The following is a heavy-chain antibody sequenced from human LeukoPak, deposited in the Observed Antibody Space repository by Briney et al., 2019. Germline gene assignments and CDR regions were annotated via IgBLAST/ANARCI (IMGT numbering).Heavy chain of an antibody. J-gene: IGHJ4*02. Sequence: HGESLKISCKGSGFTFTSYWIGWVRQMPGKGLEWMGIIYPGDSDTRYSPSFQGQVTISADKSITTAYLHWSSLKASDTAVYYCARPSGTYSPFDYWGQGTLVTVSS. D-gene: IGHD1-26*01. CDR1: GFTFTSYW. CDR2: IYPGDSDT. CDR3: ARPSGTYSPFDY. V-gene: IGHV5-51*01.